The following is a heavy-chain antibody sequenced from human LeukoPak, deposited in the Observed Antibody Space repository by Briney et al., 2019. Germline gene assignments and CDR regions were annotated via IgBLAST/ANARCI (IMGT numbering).Heavy chain of an antibody. D-gene: IGHD3-10*01. V-gene: IGHV3-30-3*01. CDR2: ISYDGNIK. J-gene: IGHJ3*02. CDR1: GFTFSSYT. CDR3: ARDGHTYGSGSTGSAFDI. Sequence: GGSLRLSCAASGFTFSSYTMHWVGQAPGKGLEGVTVISYDGNIKYYVDSVKGRLTISRDNSKNTLYLQMNSLSAEDTAVYYCARDGHTYGSGSTGSAFDIWGQGTMVTVSS.